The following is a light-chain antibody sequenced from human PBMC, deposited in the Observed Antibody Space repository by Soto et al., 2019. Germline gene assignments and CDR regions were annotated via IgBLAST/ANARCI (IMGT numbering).Light chain of an antibody. Sequence: QSVLTQPASVSGSPGQSITISCTGTSSDVGNYNLVSWYQQHPGKAPKLMIYEVSKRPSGVSDRFSGSKSGNTASLTISGLQADDEADYYCCSYAGSSTLYVLGTGTKVTVL. CDR2: EVS. CDR1: SSDVGNYNL. CDR3: CSYAGSSTLYV. V-gene: IGLV2-23*02. J-gene: IGLJ1*01.